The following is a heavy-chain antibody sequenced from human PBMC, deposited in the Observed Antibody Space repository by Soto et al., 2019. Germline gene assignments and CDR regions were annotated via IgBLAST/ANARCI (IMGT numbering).Heavy chain of an antibody. Sequence: GGSLRLSCAASGFTFSSYEMNWVRQAPGKGLEWVSYISSRGTTTYYADSVKGRFTISRDNANNLLYLQMNSLRADDTAVYYCARDEDKLRGVFPYFSGMDVWGQGTTVTVSS. CDR3: ARDEDKLRGVFPYFSGMDV. CDR1: GFTFSSYE. CDR2: ISSRGTTT. J-gene: IGHJ6*02. D-gene: IGHD3-10*01. V-gene: IGHV3-48*03.